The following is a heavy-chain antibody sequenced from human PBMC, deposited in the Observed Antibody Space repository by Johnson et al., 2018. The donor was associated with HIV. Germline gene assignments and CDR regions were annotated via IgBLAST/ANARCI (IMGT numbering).Heavy chain of an antibody. V-gene: IGHV3-73*01. J-gene: IGHJ3*01. Sequence: VQLVESGGGLVQPGGSLKLSCAASGFTFSGSAMHWVRQASGKGLEWVGRIRSKANSYATAYAASVKGRFTISRDDSKNTLSLQMHSLKTEDTAFYYCTPGRRSGRRVDAFDLWVQGTMVAVAS. CDR2: IRSKANSYAT. CDR3: TPGRRSGRRVDAFDL. CDR1: GFTFSGSA.